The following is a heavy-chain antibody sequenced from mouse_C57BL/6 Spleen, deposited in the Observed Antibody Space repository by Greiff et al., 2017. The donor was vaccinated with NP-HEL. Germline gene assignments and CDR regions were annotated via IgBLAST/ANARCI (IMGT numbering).Heavy chain of an antibody. Sequence: VQLQQSGPELVKPGASVKMSCKASGYTFTDYNMHWVKQSHGKSLEWIGYINPNNGGTSYNQKFKGKATLTVNKSSSTAYMELRSLTSEDSAVYYCALTLGDWYFDVWGTGTTVTVSS. D-gene: IGHD2-12*01. CDR3: ALTLGDWYFDV. J-gene: IGHJ1*03. CDR1: GYTFTDYN. V-gene: IGHV1-22*01. CDR2: INPNNGGT.